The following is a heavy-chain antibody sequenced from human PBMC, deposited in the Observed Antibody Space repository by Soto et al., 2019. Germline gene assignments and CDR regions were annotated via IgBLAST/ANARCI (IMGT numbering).Heavy chain of an antibody. CDR1: GFILSDCA. V-gene: IGHV3-48*01. CDR2: ISSSSSVI. J-gene: IGHJ6*03. D-gene: IGHD7-27*01. Sequence: EVQLVESGGGLVQPGGSLRLSCATSGFILSDCAMNWVRQAPGKGLEWVSYISSSSSVIDNADSVKGRFTVSRDNAKNSLYLQINSLRAEDTAVYYCARYPRWGSNWYYYMDVWGKGTTVTVSS. CDR3: ARYPRWGSNWYYYMDV.